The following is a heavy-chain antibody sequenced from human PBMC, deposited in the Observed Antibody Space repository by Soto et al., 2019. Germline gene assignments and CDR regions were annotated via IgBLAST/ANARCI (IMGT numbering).Heavy chain of an antibody. CDR3: ARVWGYTYGLASDI. D-gene: IGHD5-18*01. V-gene: IGHV4-30-2*01. CDR1: GGSMSRGGDS. CDR2: IYHSGST. Sequence: LSLNCAVSGGSMSRGGDSWSWFRQPPGKGLEWIGYIYHSGSTYYNPSLKSRVTISVDRSKSQFSLKLSSVTAADTAVYYCARVWGYTYGLASDIWGQGTMVT. J-gene: IGHJ3*02.